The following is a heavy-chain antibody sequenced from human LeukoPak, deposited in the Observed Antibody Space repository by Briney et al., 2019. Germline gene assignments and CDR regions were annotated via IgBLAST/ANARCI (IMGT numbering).Heavy chain of an antibody. Sequence: SGGSLRLSCAASGFTFSSYAMSWVRQAPGKGLEWVSAISGSGGSTYYADSVKGRFTISRDNSKNTLYLQMNSLRAEDTAVYYCAKEPHSSGDWLSLYFDYWGQGTLVTVPS. CDR2: ISGSGGST. D-gene: IGHD3/OR15-3a*01. V-gene: IGHV3-23*01. CDR3: AKEPHSSGDWLSLYFDY. CDR1: GFTFSSYA. J-gene: IGHJ4*02.